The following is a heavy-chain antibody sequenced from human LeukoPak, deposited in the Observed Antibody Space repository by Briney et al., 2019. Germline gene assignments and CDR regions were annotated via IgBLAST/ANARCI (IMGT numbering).Heavy chain of an antibody. V-gene: IGHV5-51*01. D-gene: IGHD5-24*01. J-gene: IGHJ4*02. CDR2: IYPADSDT. CDR3: ARRKGDGYNSPFDY. Sequence: SGESLKISCKGSGYSFPNYWIGWVRQMPGQGLEWMGIIYPADSDTRYSPSFQGQVTISADKSINTAYLQWTSLKASDTAMYYCARRKGDGYNSPFDYWGQGTLDTVSS. CDR1: GYSFPNYW.